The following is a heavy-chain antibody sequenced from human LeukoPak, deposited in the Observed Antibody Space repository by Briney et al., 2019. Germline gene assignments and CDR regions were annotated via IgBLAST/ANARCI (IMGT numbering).Heavy chain of an antibody. D-gene: IGHD5-18*01. CDR3: AREGFDSYGTTKDAFDV. CDR1: GFSFSSYW. J-gene: IGHJ3*01. CDR2: ISQDGSEK. Sequence: PGGSLRLSCAASGFSFSSYWMSWVRQAPGKGLEWVAAISQDGSEKYYVDSVKGRFTISRDNAKNSLYLQMNSLRAEDTAVYYCAREGFDSYGTTKDAFDVWGQGTMVTVSS. V-gene: IGHV3-7*05.